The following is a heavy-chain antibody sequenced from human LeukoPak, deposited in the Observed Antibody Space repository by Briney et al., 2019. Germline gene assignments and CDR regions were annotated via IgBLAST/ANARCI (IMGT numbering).Heavy chain of an antibody. CDR2: ISAGSGGNT. Sequence: PGGSLRLSCAASGFTFRSHAMSWARQAPGKGLEWVSVISAGSGGNTYYADSVKGRFTICNDNSKNTVSLPMNSLRAEDTAVYYCAKDGYCIGGVCGIDAFDAWGQGTVVTVSS. V-gene: IGHV3-23*01. CDR1: GFTFRSHA. CDR3: AKDGYCIGGVCGIDAFDA. D-gene: IGHD2-8*02. J-gene: IGHJ3*01.